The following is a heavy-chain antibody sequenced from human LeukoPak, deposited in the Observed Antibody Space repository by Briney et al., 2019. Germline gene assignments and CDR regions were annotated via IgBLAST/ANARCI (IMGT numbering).Heavy chain of an antibody. CDR1: GYTFTSYY. V-gene: IGHV1-46*01. Sequence: ASVKVSCKASGYTFTSYYMHWVRQAHGQGLEWMGLINPSAGSTTYAQKFQGRVSMTRDTSTSTVYMELSSLRSEDSAVYYCARDQGNCRGCSCFLSSAPFDPWGQGTLVTVSS. CDR3: ARDQGNCRGCSCFLSSAPFDP. J-gene: IGHJ5*02. CDR2: INPSAGST. D-gene: IGHD2-15*01.